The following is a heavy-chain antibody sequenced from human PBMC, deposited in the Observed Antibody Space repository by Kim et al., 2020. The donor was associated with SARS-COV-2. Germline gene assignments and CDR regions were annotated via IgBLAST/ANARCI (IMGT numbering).Heavy chain of an antibody. CDR2: IYYSGST. Sequence: SETLSLTCTVSGGSISSGSYYWSWIRQHPGKGLEWIGYIYYSGSTYYNPSLKSRVTIPVDTSKNQFSLKLSSVTAADTAVYYCARAPGLGTMLVVVTHFDYWGQGTLVTVSS. CDR1: GGSISSGSYY. CDR3: ARAPGLGTMLVVVTHFDY. D-gene: IGHD3-22*01. J-gene: IGHJ4*02. V-gene: IGHV4-31*03.